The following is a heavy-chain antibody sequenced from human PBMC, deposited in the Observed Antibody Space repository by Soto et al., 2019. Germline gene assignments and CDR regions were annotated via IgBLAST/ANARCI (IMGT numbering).Heavy chain of an antibody. CDR3: ARGGGITVAGYYYYYYGMDV. J-gene: IGHJ6*04. CDR1: GGSFSGYY. Sequence: SETLSLTCAVYGGSFSGYYWSWIRQPPGKGLDWIGEINHSGSTNYNPSLKSRVTISVETSKNQFSLKLSSVPAADTAVYYCARGGGITVAGYYYYYYGMDVWGKGTTVTAPQ. D-gene: IGHD6-19*01. V-gene: IGHV4-34*01. CDR2: INHSGST.